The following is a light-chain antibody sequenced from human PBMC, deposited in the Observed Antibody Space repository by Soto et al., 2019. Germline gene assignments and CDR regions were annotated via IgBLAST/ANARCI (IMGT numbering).Light chain of an antibody. Sequence: QSVLTQSPSASASLGASVKLTCTLSSGHSSYAIAWHQQQPEKGPRFLMKIINDGRHTKGDGIPDRFSGSSSGAERYLTISSLQSEDEADYYCQTWITGTWVFGGGTQLTVL. CDR3: QTWITGTWV. V-gene: IGLV4-69*01. J-gene: IGLJ3*02. CDR2: IINDGRH. CDR1: SGHSSYA.